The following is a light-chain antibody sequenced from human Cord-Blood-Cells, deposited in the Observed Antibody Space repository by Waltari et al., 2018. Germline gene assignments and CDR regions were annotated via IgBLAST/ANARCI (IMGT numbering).Light chain of an antibody. CDR2: AAS. J-gene: IGKJ2*01. CDR3: QQSYSTPPT. CDR1: QSISSY. V-gene: IGKV1-39*01. Sequence: DIQMTQCPSSLSASVGDRVTITCRAIQSISSYLNWYQQKPGKAPKLLIYAASSLQSGVPSRFSGSGSGTDFTLTISSLQPEDFATYYCQQSYSTPPTFVQGTKLEIK.